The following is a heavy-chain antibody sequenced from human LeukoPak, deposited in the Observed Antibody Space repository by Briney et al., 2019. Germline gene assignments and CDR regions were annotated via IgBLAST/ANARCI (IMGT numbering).Heavy chain of an antibody. CDR2: ISAYNGNT. V-gene: IGHV1-18*01. J-gene: IGHJ3*02. D-gene: IGHD6-13*01. CDR3: ASTTGYSSSNDAFDI. CDR1: GYTFTSYG. Sequence: GASLKVSCKASGYTFTSYGISWVRQAPGQGLEWMGWISAYNGNTNYAQKLQGRVTMTTDTSTSTAYMELRSLRSDDTAVYYCASTTGYSSSNDAFDIWGQGTMVTVSS.